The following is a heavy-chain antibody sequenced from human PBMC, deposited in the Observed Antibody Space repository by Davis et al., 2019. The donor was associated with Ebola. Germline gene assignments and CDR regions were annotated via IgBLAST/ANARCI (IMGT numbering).Heavy chain of an antibody. CDR3: ARELYGDDY. Sequence: AASVKVSCKASGYTFTTFGISWVRQAPGQGLEWMGWISAYNGNTNYAQTLQGRVTMTTDTSTSTAYMELRSLRSDDTAVYYCARELYGDDYWGQGTLVTVSS. J-gene: IGHJ4*02. D-gene: IGHD4-17*01. CDR2: ISAYNGNT. CDR1: GYTFTTFG. V-gene: IGHV1-18*01.